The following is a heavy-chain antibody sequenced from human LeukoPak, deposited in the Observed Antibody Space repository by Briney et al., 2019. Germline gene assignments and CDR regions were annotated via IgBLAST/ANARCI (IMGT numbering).Heavy chain of an antibody. Sequence: GGSLRLSCAASGFTFSSYAMSWVRQAPGKGLEWVSAISGSGGSTYYADSVKGRFTISRDNSKNTLYLQMNSLRAEDTAVYYCAKDLSYYDYVWGSYNWGQGTLVTVSS. J-gene: IGHJ4*02. V-gene: IGHV3-23*01. CDR2: ISGSGGST. D-gene: IGHD3-16*01. CDR3: AKDLSYYDYVWGSYN. CDR1: GFTFSSYA.